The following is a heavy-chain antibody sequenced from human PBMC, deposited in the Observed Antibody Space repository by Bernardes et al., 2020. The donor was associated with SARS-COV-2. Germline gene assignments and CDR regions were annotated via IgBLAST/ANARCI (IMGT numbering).Heavy chain of an antibody. CDR1: GGSISSSSYY. CDR3: ARLGGPYGGYDSFGYNWFDP. Sequence: SETLSLTCTVSGGSISSSSYYWGWIRQPPGKGLEWIGSIYYSGSTYYNPSLKSRLTISVDTSKNQFSLSLRSVTAADTAVYYCARLGGPYGGYDSFGYNWFDPWGQGTLVTVSS. CDR2: IYYSGST. D-gene: IGHD5-12*01. V-gene: IGHV4-39*07. J-gene: IGHJ5*02.